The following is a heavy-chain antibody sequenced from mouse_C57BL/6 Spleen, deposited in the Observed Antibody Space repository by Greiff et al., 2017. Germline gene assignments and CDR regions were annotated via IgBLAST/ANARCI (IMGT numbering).Heavy chain of an antibody. J-gene: IGHJ4*01. CDR3: GKNPDYSNGYYAMDY. V-gene: IGHV2-5*01. CDR2: IWRGGST. Sequence: VQLQQSGPGLVQPSQSLSITCTVSGFSLTSYGVHWVRQSPGKGLEWLGVIWRGGSTDYNTAFMSRLSITKDNSKSKVFFRLNSLQADDTAIYYWGKNPDYSNGYYAMDYWGQGASVTVCS. D-gene: IGHD2-5*01. CDR1: GFSLTSYG.